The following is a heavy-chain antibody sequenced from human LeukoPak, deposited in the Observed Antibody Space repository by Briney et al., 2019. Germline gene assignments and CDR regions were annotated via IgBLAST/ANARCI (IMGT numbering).Heavy chain of an antibody. Sequence: GGSLRLSCAASGFTVSSNYMSWVHQAPGKGLEWVSVIYSGGSTYYADSVKGRFTISRDNSKNTLYLQMNSLRAEDTAVYYCATNGYSSSWYDYWGQGTLVTVS. CDR2: IYSGGST. J-gene: IGHJ4*02. CDR3: ATNGYSSSWYDY. V-gene: IGHV3-53*01. CDR1: GFTVSSNY. D-gene: IGHD6-13*01.